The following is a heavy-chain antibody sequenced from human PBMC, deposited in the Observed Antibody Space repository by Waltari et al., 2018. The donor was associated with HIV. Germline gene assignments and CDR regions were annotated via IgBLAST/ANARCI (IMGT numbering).Heavy chain of an antibody. J-gene: IGHJ5*02. CDR3: ARQRFYYDDSGRSGWFDL. CDR1: GSPRTHS. D-gene: IGHD3-22*01. CDR2: LDNEDRA. V-gene: IGHV3-66*04. Sequence: ELRLVSSGGGVFRPGSALRLSCPGPGSPRTHSMRRVRQAPGKCLEWVSILDNEDRAFYADSGKGRFSASRDTSKNTVHLVMDNVRAEDTAVYYCARQRFYYDDSGRSGWFDLWGQGALVTVSP.